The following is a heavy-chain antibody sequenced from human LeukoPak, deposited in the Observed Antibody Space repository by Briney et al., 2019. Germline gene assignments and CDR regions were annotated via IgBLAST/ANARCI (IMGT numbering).Heavy chain of an antibody. Sequence: GGSLGLSCAASGFTFRNYVIHWVRQAPGKGLEWVSRINSDGSSTSYADSVKGRFTISRDNAKSTLYLQMNSLRAEDTAVYYCARNYDFWSGYQIYYYYYYGMDVWGQETTVTVSS. J-gene: IGHJ6*02. CDR3: ARNYDFWSGYQIYYYYYYGMDV. V-gene: IGHV3-74*01. CDR2: INSDGSST. CDR1: GFTFRNYV. D-gene: IGHD3-3*01.